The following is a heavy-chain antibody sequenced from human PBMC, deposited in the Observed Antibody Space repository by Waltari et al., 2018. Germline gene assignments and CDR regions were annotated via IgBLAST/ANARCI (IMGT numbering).Heavy chain of an antibody. CDR3: AKDRGVGSSRPLFDY. D-gene: IGHD1-26*01. V-gene: IGHV3-23*04. CDR1: GFTFSSFT. Sequence: EVQLVESGGGLVQPGGSLRLSCAASGFTFSSFTMSWVRQAPGKGLEWGSTIGGSGVSTYYADSVKGRFTISRDNSKNTLSLQMNSLRAEDTAVYYCAKDRGVGSSRPLFDYWGQGTLVTVSS. J-gene: IGHJ4*02. CDR2: IGGSGVST.